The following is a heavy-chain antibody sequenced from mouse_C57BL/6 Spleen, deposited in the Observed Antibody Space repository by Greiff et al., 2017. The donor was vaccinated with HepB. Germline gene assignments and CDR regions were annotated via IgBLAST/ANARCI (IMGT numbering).Heavy chain of an antibody. CDR2: IHPNSGST. CDR3: ARQREIYYAMDY. CDR1: GYTFTSYW. Sequence: QVQLKQPGAELVKPGASVKLSCKASGYTFTSYWMHWVKQRPGQGLEWIGMIHPNSGSTNYNEKFKSKATLTVDKSSSTAYMQLSSLTSEDSAVYYCARQREIYYAMDYWGQGTSVTVSS. V-gene: IGHV1-64*01. J-gene: IGHJ4*01.